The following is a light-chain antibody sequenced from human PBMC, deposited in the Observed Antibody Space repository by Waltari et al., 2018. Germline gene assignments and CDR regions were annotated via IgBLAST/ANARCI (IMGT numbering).Light chain of an antibody. J-gene: IGLJ3*02. CDR2: RNN. CDR3: APWDDSLSGWV. Sequence: QSVLTQPPSASGAPGQRVPIPCSVSSSTIGHNYVTWYQQLPGTVPKLLIYRNNQRASGVPDRFSGSKSGTSASLAISGLRSEDEAYYYCAPWDDSLSGWVFGGGTKLTVL. CDR1: SSTIGHNY. V-gene: IGLV1-47*01.